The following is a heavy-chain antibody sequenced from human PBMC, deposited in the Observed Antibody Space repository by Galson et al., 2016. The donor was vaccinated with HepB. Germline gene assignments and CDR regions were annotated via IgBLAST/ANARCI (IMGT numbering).Heavy chain of an antibody. CDR2: IKQDESEE. CDR1: GFTFSSYW. D-gene: IGHD1-1*01. J-gene: IGHJ6*02. V-gene: IGHV3-7*03. CDR3: TGTPGLYYYYSGLDV. Sequence: SLRLSCAASGFTFSSYWMNWVRQAPGKGLEWVANIKQDESEENYVDSVKGRFTISRDIAKKSVYLQMNRLRVEDTAVYYCTGTPGLYYYYSGLDVWGQGTTVTVSS.